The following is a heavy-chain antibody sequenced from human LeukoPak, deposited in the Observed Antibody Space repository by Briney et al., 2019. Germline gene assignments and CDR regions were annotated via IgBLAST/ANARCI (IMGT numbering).Heavy chain of an antibody. D-gene: IGHD2-21*02. V-gene: IGHV3-30-3*01. CDR2: ISYDGSNK. Sequence: GGSLRLSCAASGFTFSSYAMHWVRQAPGKGLEWVAVISYDGSNKYYADSVKGRFTISRDNSKNTLYLQMNSLRAEDTAVYYCAREPAYCGGDCYLGAFDIWGQGTMVTVSS. CDR3: AREPAYCGGDCYLGAFDI. J-gene: IGHJ3*02. CDR1: GFTFSSYA.